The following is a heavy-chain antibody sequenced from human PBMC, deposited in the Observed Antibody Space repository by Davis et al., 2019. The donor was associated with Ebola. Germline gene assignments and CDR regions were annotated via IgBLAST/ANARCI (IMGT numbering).Heavy chain of an antibody. Sequence: GESLKISCAASGLTFSGSAMHWVRQASGKGLEWVGRIRTKANSYATAYAASVKGRFTISRDDSKNTAYLQMNSLRAEDTAVYYCARATLELGDLTLWVGMDVWGKGTTVTVSS. D-gene: IGHD3-10*01. CDR1: GLTFSGSA. V-gene: IGHV3-73*01. CDR2: IRTKANSYAT. CDR3: ARATLELGDLTLWVGMDV. J-gene: IGHJ6*04.